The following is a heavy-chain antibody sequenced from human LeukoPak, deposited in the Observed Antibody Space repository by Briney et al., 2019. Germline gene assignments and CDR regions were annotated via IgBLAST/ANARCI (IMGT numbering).Heavy chain of an antibody. CDR1: GFTFSSYS. V-gene: IGHV3-21*01. Sequence: PGGSLRLSCAASGFTFSSYSMNWVRQAPGKGLEWVSSISSSSSYIYYADSVKGRFTISRDNAKNSLYLQMSSLRAEETAVYYCARDDYGSGSYSKEAFDIWGQGTMVTVSS. CDR3: ARDDYGSGSYSKEAFDI. D-gene: IGHD3-10*01. CDR2: ISSSSSYI. J-gene: IGHJ3*02.